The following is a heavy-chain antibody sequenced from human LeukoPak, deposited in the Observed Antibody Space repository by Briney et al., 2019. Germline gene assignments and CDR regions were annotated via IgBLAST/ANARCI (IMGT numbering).Heavy chain of an antibody. CDR2: IKSKTDGGKT. J-gene: IGHJ4*02. D-gene: IGHD4-17*01. Sequence: GGSLRLSCAASGFTFSNAWMSWVRQAPGKGLEWVGRIKSKTDGGKTDYAGPVKGRFTISRDDSKNTLYLQMNSLKTEDTAVYYCTTDDGTDYGRGQGTLVSVSS. CDR1: GFTFSNAW. V-gene: IGHV3-15*01. CDR3: TTDDGTDYG.